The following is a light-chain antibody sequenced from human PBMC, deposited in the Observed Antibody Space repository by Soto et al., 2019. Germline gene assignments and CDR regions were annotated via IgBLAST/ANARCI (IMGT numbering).Light chain of an antibody. J-gene: IGKJ1*01. CDR3: QQYYTTPCT. Sequence: DIVMTQSPDSLAVSLGERATINCKSSQSVLYSSDNKNYLTWYQQRPGQPPKLLIYWASTRESGVPDRFSGSGSWTTFTLTISSLQAEDVAVYYCQQYYTTPCTFGQGTKVEI. V-gene: IGKV4-1*01. CDR1: QSVLYSSDNKNY. CDR2: WAS.